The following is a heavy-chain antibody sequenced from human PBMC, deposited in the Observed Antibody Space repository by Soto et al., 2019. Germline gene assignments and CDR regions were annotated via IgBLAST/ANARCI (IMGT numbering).Heavy chain of an antibody. CDR3: AHKGSGSRAIDY. Sequence: SGPTLVNPTQPLTLTCTFSGFSLSTSGVGVGWIRQPPGKALEWLVVIYWVDSKTYSPSLKSRPTITKDTSRDQVVLTMTNMDPVDTATYYCAHKGSGSRAIDYWGQGALVTVSS. J-gene: IGHJ4*02. V-gene: IGHV2-5*02. D-gene: IGHD3-10*01. CDR1: GFSLSTSGVG. CDR2: IYWVDSK.